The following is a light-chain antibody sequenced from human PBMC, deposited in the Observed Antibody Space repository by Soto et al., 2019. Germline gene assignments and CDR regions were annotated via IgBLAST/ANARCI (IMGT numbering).Light chain of an antibody. CDR2: GAS. CDR3: QLYCSSPLYT. J-gene: IGKJ2*01. V-gene: IGKV3-20*01. CDR1: QSVSSSY. Sequence: EIVLTQSPGTLSLFPGERATLSCRASQSVSSSYLAWYQQKPVQAPRLLIYGASSRSTGIPDRFSGSGSGTDFTLTISRLEPEDFAVYYCQLYCSSPLYTFGQGTKLEIK.